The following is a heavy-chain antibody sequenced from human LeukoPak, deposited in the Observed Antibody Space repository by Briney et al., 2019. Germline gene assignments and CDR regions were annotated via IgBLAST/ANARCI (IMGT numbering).Heavy chain of an antibody. V-gene: IGHV1-69*04. CDR1: GGTFSSYA. J-gene: IGHJ6*02. CDR2: IIPILGIA. D-gene: IGHD5-24*01. CDR3: AREMSTAPWYYAMDV. Sequence: GASVKVSCKASGGTFSSYAISWVRQAPGQGLEWMGRIIPILGIANYAQKFQGRVTITADKFTSTAYMELSSLRSEDTAVYYCAREMSTAPWYYAMDVWGQGTTVTVFS.